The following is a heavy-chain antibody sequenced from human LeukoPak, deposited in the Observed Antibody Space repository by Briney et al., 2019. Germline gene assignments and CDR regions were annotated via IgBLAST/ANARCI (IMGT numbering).Heavy chain of an antibody. CDR3: ARDLGYDSSGYHY. V-gene: IGHV4-4*07. CDR1: GDSFSTYY. D-gene: IGHD3-22*01. J-gene: IGHJ4*02. Sequence: SETLSLTCAVSGDSFSTYYWTWIRQPAGKGLEWIGRIYTSGSTNYNPSLKSRITMLIDTSKKQLSPTLTSVTAADPAVYYCARDLGYDSSGYHYWGQGTLVTVSS. CDR2: IYTSGST.